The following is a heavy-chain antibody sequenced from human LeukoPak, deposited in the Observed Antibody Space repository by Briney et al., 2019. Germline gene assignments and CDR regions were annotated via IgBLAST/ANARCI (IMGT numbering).Heavy chain of an antibody. V-gene: IGHV3-48*03. D-gene: IGHD6-19*01. Sequence: GGSLRLSCAASGFTFSTYEMNWVRQAPGKGLEWVSYISSSGSTIYYADSVKGRFTISRDNSKNTLYLQMNSLRAEDTAVYYCAKDGSSGWYDFDYWGQGTLVTVSS. J-gene: IGHJ4*02. CDR1: GFTFSTYE. CDR2: ISSSGSTI. CDR3: AKDGSSGWYDFDY.